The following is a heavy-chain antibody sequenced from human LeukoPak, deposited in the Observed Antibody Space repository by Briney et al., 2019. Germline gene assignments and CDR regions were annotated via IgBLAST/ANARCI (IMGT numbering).Heavy chain of an antibody. Sequence: AGGSLRLSCTTSGFTFGDNAMSWVRQSPGKGPEWVGVIRSKAYGATTDYAASLKGRFSISTDDSKIIAYLQMNSLKTEDTAVYYCTTQRTGWPAVYWGQGTLVTVSS. CDR2: IRSKAYGATT. CDR3: TTQRTGWPAVY. D-gene: IGHD6-19*01. V-gene: IGHV3-49*04. J-gene: IGHJ4*02. CDR1: GFTFGDNA.